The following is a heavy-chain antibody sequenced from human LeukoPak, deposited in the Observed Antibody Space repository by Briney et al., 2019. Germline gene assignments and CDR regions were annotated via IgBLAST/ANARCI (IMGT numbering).Heavy chain of an antibody. J-gene: IGHJ4*02. CDR2: INSEDSIT. D-gene: IGHD3-22*01. CDR3: ARGGPYYYDNSGSYYFDY. V-gene: IGHV3-74*01. CDR1: GFTFSSYW. Sequence: GGSLRLSCAASGFTFSSYWMHWVRQAPGKGLVWVSHINSEDSITKYADSVKGRFTISRDNDKNTLYLQMNSMRAEDTAVYYCARGGPYYYDNSGSYYFDYGGQGALVTVSS.